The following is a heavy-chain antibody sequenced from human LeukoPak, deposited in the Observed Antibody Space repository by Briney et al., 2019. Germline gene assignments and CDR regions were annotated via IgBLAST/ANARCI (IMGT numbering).Heavy chain of an antibody. V-gene: IGHV1-69*05. CDR2: IIPIFGTA. Sequence: GASVKVSCKASGGTFSSYAISWVRQAPGQGLEWMGGIIPIFGTANYTQNFQGRVTITRDTSASTTYMELSSLRSEDTAVYYCARDPRPIAVSPYNWFDPWGQGTLVTVSS. CDR3: ARDPRPIAVSPYNWFDP. CDR1: GGTFSSYA. J-gene: IGHJ5*02. D-gene: IGHD6-19*01.